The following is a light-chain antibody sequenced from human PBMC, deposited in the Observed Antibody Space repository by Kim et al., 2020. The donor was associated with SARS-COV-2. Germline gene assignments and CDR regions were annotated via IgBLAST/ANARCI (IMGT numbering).Light chain of an antibody. CDR2: GNN. CDR3: QSYDSSLSVFVV. Sequence: QSVLTQPPSVSGAPGQRVTISCTGSSSNIGAGYDVHWYQHLPGTAPKLLIYGNNNRSSGVPDRFSGSKSGTSASLAITGLQAEDDADYYCQSYDSSLSVFVVFGGGTQLTV. V-gene: IGLV1-40*01. CDR1: SSNIGAGYD. J-gene: IGLJ2*01.